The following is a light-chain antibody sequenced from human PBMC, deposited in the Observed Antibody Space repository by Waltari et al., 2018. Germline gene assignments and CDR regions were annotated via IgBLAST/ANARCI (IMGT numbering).Light chain of an antibody. J-gene: IGKJ2*03. CDR1: QSVSIK. Sequence: EIVMTQSPANLSVSPGESATLSCRASQSVSIKLAWYQQKPGQPPRLLISDASTRATVIPPRFSGSGSGTDFTLTISSLQSEDSAVYYCQHYNNRPPYSFGQGTKLDIK. CDR2: DAS. V-gene: IGKV3-15*01. CDR3: QHYNNRPPYS.